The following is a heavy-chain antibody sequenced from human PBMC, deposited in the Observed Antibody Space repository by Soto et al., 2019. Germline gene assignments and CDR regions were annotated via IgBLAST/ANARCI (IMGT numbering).Heavy chain of an antibody. CDR3: ARMRGLGEISPYLDY. V-gene: IGHV4-59*01. CDR2: NYYSGRT. D-gene: IGHD3-16*01. J-gene: IGHJ4*02. CDR1: GGSISDYQ. Sequence: QVQLQESGPGLVKPSETLSLTCSISGGSISDYQWNWIRQPPGKGLEWIGYNYYSGRTNYNPSLKSRLTISLDTSPRQFSLRLRSVTAADTAVYYCARMRGLGEISPYLDYWGQGALVTVSS.